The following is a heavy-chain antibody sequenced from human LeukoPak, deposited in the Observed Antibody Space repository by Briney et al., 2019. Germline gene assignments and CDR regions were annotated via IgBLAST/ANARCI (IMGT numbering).Heavy chain of an antibody. V-gene: IGHV3-48*03. CDR2: ISSSGGTR. D-gene: IGHD6-19*01. CDR1: GFAFSVYE. Sequence: GGSLRLSCAASGFAFSVYEMYWVRQAPGKGLEWVSYISSSGGTRYYADSVKGRFTISRDNAKNSLYLQMNSLRAEDTAVYYCATLTVASSFGYWGQGTLVTVSS. J-gene: IGHJ4*02. CDR3: ATLTVASSFGY.